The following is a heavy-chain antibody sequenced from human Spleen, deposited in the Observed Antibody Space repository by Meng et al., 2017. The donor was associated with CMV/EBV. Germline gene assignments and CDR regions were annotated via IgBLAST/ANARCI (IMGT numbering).Heavy chain of an antibody. CDR3: VISSHN. V-gene: IGHV4-39*07. J-gene: IGHJ4*02. CDR1: CGSITSTSSY. CDR2: IYYRGST. D-gene: IGHD3-3*02. Sequence: QLHLPESGPGLVKPSETLSLTCTISCGSITSTSSYWGWVRQPPGKGLEWIGSIYYRGSTNYNPSLKSRISMSVDMSKNQFSLKVNSVTAADTAIYYCVISSHNWGQGTLVTVS.